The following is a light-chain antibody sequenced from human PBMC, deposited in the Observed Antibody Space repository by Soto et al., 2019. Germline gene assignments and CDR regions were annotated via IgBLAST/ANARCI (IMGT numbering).Light chain of an antibody. CDR1: QTIRNY. J-gene: IGKJ2*01. CDR3: QQGHSTPYT. Sequence: DIQMTQSPSSLSASVGDRVTITCRASQTIRNYLNWYQQKPGDAPQLLIYAASTLQGAVPSRFSGSGSGTDFTLTISSLQPEDFATYHCQQGHSTPYTFGQGTRLEI. V-gene: IGKV1-39*01. CDR2: AAS.